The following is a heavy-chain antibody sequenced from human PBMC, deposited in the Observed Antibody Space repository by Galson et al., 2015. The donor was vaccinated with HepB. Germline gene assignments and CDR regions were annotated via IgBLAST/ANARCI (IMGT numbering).Heavy chain of an antibody. CDR3: ARAPGGVGATRGPYGDY. V-gene: IGHV4-34*01. CDR2: INHSGST. CDR1: GGSFSGYY. D-gene: IGHD1-26*01. J-gene: IGHJ4*02. Sequence: ETLSLTCAVYGGSFSGYYWSWIRQPPGKGLEWIGEINHSGSTNYNPSLKSRVTISVDTSKNQFSLKLSSVTAADTAVYYCARAPGGVGATRGPYGDYWGQGTLVTVSS.